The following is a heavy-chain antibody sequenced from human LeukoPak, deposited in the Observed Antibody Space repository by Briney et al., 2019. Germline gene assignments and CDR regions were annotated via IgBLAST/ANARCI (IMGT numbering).Heavy chain of an antibody. D-gene: IGHD6-19*01. V-gene: IGHV4-39*01. J-gene: IGHJ4*02. Sequence: SETLSLTCTVSGGSISSSSYYWGWIRQPPGKGLEWIVSIYYSGSTYYNPSRKSRVTISVNTSKTQFSLKLSSVTAADTAVYYCARHTGGIAVAGEYYFDYWGQGTLVTVSS. CDR3: ARHTGGIAVAGEYYFDY. CDR1: GGSISSSSYY. CDR2: IYYSGST.